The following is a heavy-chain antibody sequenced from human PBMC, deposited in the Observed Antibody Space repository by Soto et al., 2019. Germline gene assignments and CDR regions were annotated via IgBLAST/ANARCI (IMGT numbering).Heavy chain of an antibody. D-gene: IGHD3-10*01. CDR1: GGSFSGYY. J-gene: IGHJ6*03. CDR3: ARRYGSGDYYYYYYMDV. CDR2: IYYSGST. Sequence: SETLSLTCAVYGGSFSGYYWSWIRQPPGKGLEWIGYIYYSGSTNYNPSLKSRVTISVDTSKNQFSLKLSSVTAADTAVYYCARRYGSGDYYYYYYMDVWGKGTTVTVSS. V-gene: IGHV4-59*08.